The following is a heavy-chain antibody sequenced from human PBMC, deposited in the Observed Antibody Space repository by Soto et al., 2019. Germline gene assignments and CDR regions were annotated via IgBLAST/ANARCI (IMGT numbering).Heavy chain of an antibody. Sequence: GASVKVSCKASGYTFTSYALSWVRQAPGQGLEWMGWISAYNGNTNYAQNLQGRVTMTTDTSTSTAYMELRSLRSDDTAVYYCARVRNSGSYDAFDIWGQGTMVTVSS. D-gene: IGHD6-19*01. J-gene: IGHJ3*02. CDR3: ARVRNSGSYDAFDI. CDR1: GYTFTSYA. V-gene: IGHV1-18*01. CDR2: ISAYNGNT.